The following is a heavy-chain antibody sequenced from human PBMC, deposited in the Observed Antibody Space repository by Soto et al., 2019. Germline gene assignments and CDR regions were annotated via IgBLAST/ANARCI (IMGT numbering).Heavy chain of an antibody. V-gene: IGHV4-30-2*01. D-gene: IGHD3-10*01. CDR3: ARAQFYSGSGNYNNLMFDA. CDR1: GGSISNAAYS. CDR2: MYHSGTF. Sequence: SETLSLTCTVSGGSISNAAYSWSWIRQPPGKGLEWIGYMYHSGTFLKSPSLKTRLTMSLDMSKNQFSLTLNSMTAADTAVYYCARAQFYSGSGNYNNLMFDAWSQGIQVTVSS. J-gene: IGHJ5*02.